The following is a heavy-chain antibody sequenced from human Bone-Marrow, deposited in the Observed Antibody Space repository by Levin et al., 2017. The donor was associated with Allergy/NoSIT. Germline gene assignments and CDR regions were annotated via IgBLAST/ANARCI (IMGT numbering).Heavy chain of an antibody. J-gene: IGHJ4*02. Sequence: ASVKVSCKASGYTFSGGYIHWVRQAPGQGLEWMGWINPKGGYTNYAQKFQGRVTLTTDTSTSTAYMELSGLISDDTAVYYCTRDESGPVANDFWGQGTLVTVSS. CDR2: INPKGGYT. V-gene: IGHV1-2*02. D-gene: IGHD2-2*01. CDR1: GYTFSGGY. CDR3: TRDESGPVANDF.